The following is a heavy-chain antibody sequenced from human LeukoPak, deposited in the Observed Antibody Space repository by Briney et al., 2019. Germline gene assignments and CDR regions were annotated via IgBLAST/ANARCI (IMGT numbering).Heavy chain of an antibody. D-gene: IGHD2-2*01. V-gene: IGHV4-39*01. Sequence: SETLSLTCTVSGGSISSGGYYWSWIRQPPGKGLEWIGSIYYSGSTYYNPSLKSRVTISVDTSKNQFSLKLSSVTAADTAVYYCARRCTSCYRFDPWGQGTLVTVSS. CDR3: ARRCTSCYRFDP. CDR2: IYYSGST. CDR1: GGSISSGGYY. J-gene: IGHJ5*02.